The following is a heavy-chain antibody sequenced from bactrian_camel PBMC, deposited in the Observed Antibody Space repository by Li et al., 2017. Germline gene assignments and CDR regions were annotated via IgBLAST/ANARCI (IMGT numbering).Heavy chain of an antibody. J-gene: IGHJ4*01. Sequence: QVQLVESGGGSVQAGGSLRLSCAASGYTSVNYCMAWFRRAPGKEREGVATVGLDGQTTYADSVKGRFTITRDNAKNTLYLQMNGLKPEDTAMYYCAARPLWVGCLSRSEYNYWGQGTQVTVS. CDR1: GYTSVNYC. D-gene: IGHD5*01. V-gene: IGHV3S55*01. CDR3: AARPLWVGCLSRSEYNY. CDR2: VGLDGQT.